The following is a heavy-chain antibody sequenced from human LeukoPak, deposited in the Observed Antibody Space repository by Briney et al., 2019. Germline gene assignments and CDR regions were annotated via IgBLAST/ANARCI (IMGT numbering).Heavy chain of an antibody. CDR3: AKGLWGYFDWPFDY. Sequence: GGSLRLSCAASGFTFSSYAMHWVRQAPGKGLEWVAVISYDGSNKYYADSVKGRFTISRDNSKNTLYLQMNGLRAEDTAVYYCAKGLWGYFDWPFDYWGQGTLVTVSS. J-gene: IGHJ4*02. CDR2: ISYDGSNK. CDR1: GFTFSSYA. D-gene: IGHD3-9*01. V-gene: IGHV3-30*04.